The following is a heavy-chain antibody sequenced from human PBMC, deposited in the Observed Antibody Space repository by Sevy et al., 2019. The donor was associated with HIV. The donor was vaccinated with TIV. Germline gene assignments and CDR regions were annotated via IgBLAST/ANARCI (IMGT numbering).Heavy chain of an antibody. CDR2: LSFGCGEI. CDR3: AREGCTKPHDY. CDR1: GFTFSKYY. Sequence: LSLTCAASGFTFSKYYMSWVRQPPGKGLEWVSTLSFGCGEINYADSVKGRFTISRDNSKSSVYLQMNNLRPEDTAVYYCAREGCTKPHDYWGQGTLVTVSS. V-gene: IGHV3-23*01. D-gene: IGHD2-8*01. J-gene: IGHJ4*02.